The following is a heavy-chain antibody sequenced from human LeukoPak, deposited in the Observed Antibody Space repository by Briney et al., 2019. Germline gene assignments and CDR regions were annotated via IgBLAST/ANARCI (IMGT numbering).Heavy chain of an antibody. J-gene: IGHJ6*03. V-gene: IGHV1-2*02. CDR3: ARDRGDGLYYYMDV. CDR1: GYTFTGYY. CDR2: INLNSGGT. D-gene: IGHD3-10*01. Sequence: ASVKVSCKASGYTFTGYYMHWVRQAPGQGLEWMGWINLNSGGTNYAQKFQGRVTMTRDTSISTAYMELSRLRSDDTAVYYCARDRGDGLYYYMDVWGKGTTVTVSS.